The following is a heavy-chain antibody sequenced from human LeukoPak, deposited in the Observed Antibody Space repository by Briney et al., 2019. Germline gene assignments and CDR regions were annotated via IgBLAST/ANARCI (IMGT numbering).Heavy chain of an antibody. D-gene: IGHD5-18*01. CDR3: ARARDTAMVTLPFDY. Sequence: GGSLRLSCAASGFTVSSDYMCWVRQAPGKGLEWVSVIYSGGSTYYADSVKGRFTISRDNSKNTLYLQMNSLRAEDTAVYYCARARDTAMVTLPFDYWGQGTLVTVSS. V-gene: IGHV3-53*01. J-gene: IGHJ4*02. CDR1: GFTVSSDY. CDR2: IYSGGST.